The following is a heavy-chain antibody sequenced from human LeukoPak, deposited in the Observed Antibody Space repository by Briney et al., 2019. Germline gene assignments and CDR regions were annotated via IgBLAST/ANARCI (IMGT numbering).Heavy chain of an antibody. CDR1: GYTFLNYW. Sequence: GESLKISCEGSGYTFLNYWIGWVRQMPGKGLEWMGIIYAGDSDTRYSPSFQGQVTISVDKSVNTAYLQFSRLKASDTAIYYCARAIDYDPFDFWGQGTLVTVSS. J-gene: IGHJ4*02. CDR3: ARAIDYDPFDF. CDR2: IYAGDSDT. D-gene: IGHD3-22*01. V-gene: IGHV5-51*01.